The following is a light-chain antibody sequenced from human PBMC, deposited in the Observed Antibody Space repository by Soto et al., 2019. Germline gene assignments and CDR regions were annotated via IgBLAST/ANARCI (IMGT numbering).Light chain of an antibody. V-gene: IGLV2-23*02. CDR1: SSDVGGYDL. J-gene: IGLJ1*01. CDR2: EVT. Sequence: QPALTQSASVSGSPGQSITISCTGTSSDVGGYDLVSWYQQPPGKAPKLIIYEVTKRPSGVSNRFSGSKSGNTASLTISGLQAEDEADYSCCSRTDSSTWVFGTGTKLTVL. CDR3: CSRTDSSTWV.